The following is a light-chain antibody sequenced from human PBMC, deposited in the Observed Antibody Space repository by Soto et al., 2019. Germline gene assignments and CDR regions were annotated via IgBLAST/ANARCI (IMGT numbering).Light chain of an antibody. CDR1: QSLLHSNGYNY. J-gene: IGKJ1*01. Sequence: IVMTQSPLCLPVTPGEPASISCRSSQSLLHSNGYNYLDRYLQKPGQSPQLLIYLGSNRASGVPDRFSGSGSGTDFTLKISRVEAEDVGVYYCMQALQTLGTFGHGTKVDIK. CDR2: LGS. V-gene: IGKV2-28*01. CDR3: MQALQTLGT.